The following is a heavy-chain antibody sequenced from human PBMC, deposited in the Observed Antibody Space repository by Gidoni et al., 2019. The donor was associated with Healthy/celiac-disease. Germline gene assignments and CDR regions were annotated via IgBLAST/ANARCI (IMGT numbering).Heavy chain of an antibody. V-gene: IGHV3-15*07. CDR2: IKSKTDGGTT. CDR3: TTDPTAITQYYYYGMDV. J-gene: IGHJ6*02. CDR1: GFTFSNAW. Sequence: EVQLVESGGGLVKPGGSLRLSCAASGFTFSNAWMNWVRQAPGKGLEWVGRIKSKTDGGTTDYAAPVKGSFTISRDDSKNTLYLQMNSLKTEDTAVYYCTTDPTAITQYYYYGMDVWGQGTTVTVSS. D-gene: IGHD4-4*01.